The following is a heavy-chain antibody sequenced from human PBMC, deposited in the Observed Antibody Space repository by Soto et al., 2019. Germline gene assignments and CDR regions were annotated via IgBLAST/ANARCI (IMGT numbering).Heavy chain of an antibody. J-gene: IGHJ4*02. Sequence: PGGSLRLSCTNSGFTFGDYAMSWFRQAPGKGLEWIGYIRSNTYGGTTEYAASVKGRFTISRDDSKRVAHLQMNSLETEDTAVYFCARRKYLDYWGQGTLVTVSS. CDR2: IRSNTYGGTT. D-gene: IGHD6-6*01. CDR3: ARRKYLDY. V-gene: IGHV3-49*03. CDR1: GFTFGDYA.